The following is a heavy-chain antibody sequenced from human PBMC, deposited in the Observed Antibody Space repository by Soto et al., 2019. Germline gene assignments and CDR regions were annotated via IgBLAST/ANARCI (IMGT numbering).Heavy chain of an antibody. D-gene: IGHD6-19*01. CDR2: IRSKTDGGTT. V-gene: IGHV3-15*07. Sequence: EVQLVESGGGLIKPGGSLRLSCAASGFTFSNAWMNWVRQAPGKGLEWVGRIRSKTDGGTTDYAAPVKGRFTISRDDSKNTLYLQMNSLKTEDTAVYYCTTTRGWYDFWFVPWGQGALVTVSS. J-gene: IGHJ5*02. CDR3: TTTRGWYDFWFVP. CDR1: GFTFSNAW.